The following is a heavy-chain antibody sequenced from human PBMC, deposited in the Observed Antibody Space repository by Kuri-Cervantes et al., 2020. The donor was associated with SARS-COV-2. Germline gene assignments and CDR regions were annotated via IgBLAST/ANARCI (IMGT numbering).Heavy chain of an antibody. J-gene: IGHJ4*02. CDR1: GGSFSGYY. Sequence: SQTLSLTCAVYGGSFSGYYWSWIRQPPGKGLEWIGYIYYSGSTNYNPSLKSRVTISVDTSKNQFSLKLSSVTAADTAVWIRTDYWGQGTLVTVSS. CDR3: TDY. CDR2: IYYSGST. V-gene: IGHV4-34*01.